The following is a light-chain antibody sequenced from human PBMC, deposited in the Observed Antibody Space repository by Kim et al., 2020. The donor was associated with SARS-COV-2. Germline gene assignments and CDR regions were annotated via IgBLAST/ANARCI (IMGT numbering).Light chain of an antibody. CDR1: QGISNY. Sequence: SSGLGDRVTFTCPAGQGISNYFNWYQPKPGTAPQLLIYVVSNFKTVVPSRFGGSGSGTHFTFTISSLQPEDIAIYYCQQYAVLPTFGGGTKVDIK. CDR3: QQYAVLPT. CDR2: VVS. J-gene: IGKJ4*01. V-gene: IGKV1-33*01.